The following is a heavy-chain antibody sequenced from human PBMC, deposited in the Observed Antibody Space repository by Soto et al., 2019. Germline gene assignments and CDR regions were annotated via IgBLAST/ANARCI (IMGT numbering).Heavy chain of an antibody. D-gene: IGHD3-3*01. CDR1: GFTFSNAW. J-gene: IGHJ6*03. CDR3: TRHATIFGYYYYMDV. Sequence: PGGSLRLSCAASGFTFSNAWINWVRQASGKGLEWVGRIRSKANSYATAYAASVKGRFTISRDDSKNTAYLQMNSLKTEDTAVYYCTRHATIFGYYYYMDVWGKGTTVTVSS. CDR2: IRSKANSYAT. V-gene: IGHV3-73*01.